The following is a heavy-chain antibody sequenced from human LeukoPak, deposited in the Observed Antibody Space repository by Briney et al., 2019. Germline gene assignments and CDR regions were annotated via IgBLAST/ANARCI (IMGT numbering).Heavy chain of an antibody. D-gene: IGHD3-3*02. V-gene: IGHV3-23*05. CDR1: GFTFASYA. Sequence: PGGSLRLSCAASGFTFASYAMAWVRQAPGKGLEWVSDITNSRRIHYADSVKGRFTISRGGDKSILYLQMNDLRVNDTATYFCARQLTEHFYYWGQGTHVTVAS. CDR3: ARQLTEHFYY. J-gene: IGHJ1*01. CDR2: ITNSRRI.